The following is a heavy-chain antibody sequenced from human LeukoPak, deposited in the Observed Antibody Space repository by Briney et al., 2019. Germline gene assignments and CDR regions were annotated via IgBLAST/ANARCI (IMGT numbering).Heavy chain of an antibody. CDR1: GGSISTYY. J-gene: IGHJ4*02. CDR2: IYHRGST. CDR3: ARDQEYSGSYYRYFDY. Sequence: PSETLSLTCTVSGGSISTYYWSWIRQPPGKGLEWIGYIYHRGSTNYNPSLKSRVTISVDTSKNQFSLKLSSVTAADTAVYYCARDQEYSGSYYRYFDYWGQGTLVTVSS. D-gene: IGHD1-26*01. V-gene: IGHV4-59*01.